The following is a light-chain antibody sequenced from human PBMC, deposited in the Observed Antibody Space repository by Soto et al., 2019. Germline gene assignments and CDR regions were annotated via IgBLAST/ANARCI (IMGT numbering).Light chain of an antibody. Sequence: QSALTQPASVSGSPGQSISISCTGSSSDVGRYNFVSWYQQRPGKAPKLIIYDVTNRPSGISNRFSGSKSGNTASLTISGLQAEDEDEYYCSSYTGSTSLVYVFGTGTKLTVL. J-gene: IGLJ1*01. CDR1: SSDVGRYNF. CDR3: SSYTGSTSLVYV. CDR2: DVT. V-gene: IGLV2-14*03.